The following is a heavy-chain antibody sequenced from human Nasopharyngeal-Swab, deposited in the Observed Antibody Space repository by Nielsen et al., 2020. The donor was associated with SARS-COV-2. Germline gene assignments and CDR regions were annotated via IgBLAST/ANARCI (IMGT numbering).Heavy chain of an antibody. V-gene: IGHV3-13*01. Sequence: GGSLRLSCAASGFTFSSYDMHWVRQATGKGLEWVSAIGTAGDTYYPGSVKGRFTISRENAKNSLYLQMNSLRAGDTAVYYCARDGMGGYPLYSFDSWGQGTLVTVSS. J-gene: IGHJ4*02. CDR3: ARDGMGGYPLYSFDS. D-gene: IGHD1-26*01. CDR2: IGTAGDT. CDR1: GFTFSSYD.